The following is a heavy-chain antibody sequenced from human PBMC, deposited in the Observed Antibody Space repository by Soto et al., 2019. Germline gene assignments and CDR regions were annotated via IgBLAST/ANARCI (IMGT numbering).Heavy chain of an antibody. Sequence: PSETLSLTCTVSGGSISSGDYYWSWIRQPPGKGLEWIGYIYYSGSTYYNPSLKSRVTISVDTSKNQFSLKLSSVTAADTAVYYCARGGDTVHGQYYYYGMDVWGQGTTVTVSS. V-gene: IGHV4-30-4*01. J-gene: IGHJ6*02. CDR1: GGSISSGDYY. CDR2: IYYSGST. D-gene: IGHD4-17*01. CDR3: ARGGDTVHGQYYYYGMDV.